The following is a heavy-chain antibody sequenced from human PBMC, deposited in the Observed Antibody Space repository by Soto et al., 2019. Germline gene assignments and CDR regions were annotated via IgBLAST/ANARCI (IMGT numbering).Heavy chain of an antibody. V-gene: IGHV3-7*01. CDR1: GFTFSIYW. Sequence: PGGSLRLSCAASGFTFSIYWMNWVRQAPGKGLEWVASIKEDGSEKYYVDSVKDRFTISRDNAKNSLSLQMNSLRTEDTAVYYCARGCISRPCSWGNYFDYWGQGTLVTVSS. CDR3: ARGCISRPCSWGNYFDY. J-gene: IGHJ4*02. CDR2: IKEDGSEK. D-gene: IGHD2-2*01.